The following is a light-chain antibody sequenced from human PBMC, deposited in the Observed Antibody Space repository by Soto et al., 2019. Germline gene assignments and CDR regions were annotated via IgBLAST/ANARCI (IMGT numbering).Light chain of an antibody. CDR2: GVS. CDR3: CSYVDTDTWV. Sequence: ALTQPRSVSGSPGQSVTISCTGTNSDVGGYNYVSWYQQYPGKAPKPMISGVSERPSGVPDRFSGSKSGNTASLTISGLQAEDEADYYCCSYVDTDTWVFGGGTKVTVL. J-gene: IGLJ3*02. V-gene: IGLV2-11*01. CDR1: NSDVGGYNY.